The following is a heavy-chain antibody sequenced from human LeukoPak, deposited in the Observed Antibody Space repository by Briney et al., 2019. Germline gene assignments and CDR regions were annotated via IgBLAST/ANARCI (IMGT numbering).Heavy chain of an antibody. CDR3: ARLRPYSSTWYAYYAMDV. J-gene: IGHJ6*02. D-gene: IGHD6-13*01. V-gene: IGHV3-11*06. CDR2: ISRSDSYT. CDR1: GFTFSDYY. Sequence: GSLRLSCAAPGFTFSDYYMSWVRQAPGKGMEWVSYISRSDSYTHYAGCVNGRFTMSRDNAMNSLYLQMNSLRAEETAVYYCARLRPYSSTWYAYYAMDVWGQGTTVTVAS.